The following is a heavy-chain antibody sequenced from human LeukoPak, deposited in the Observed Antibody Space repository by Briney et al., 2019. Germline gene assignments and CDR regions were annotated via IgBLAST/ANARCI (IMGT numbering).Heavy chain of an antibody. CDR2: ISYDGSNK. Sequence: GRSQTLSCAPSGFTFTSYGMDSVRQAPGKGLEWVAFISYDGSNKYYADSVKGRFTISRDNSKNTLYLQMNSLRAEDTAVYYCAKDSSPYGDWQAGYDYWGQGTLVTVSS. V-gene: IGHV3-30*18. D-gene: IGHD4-17*01. J-gene: IGHJ4*02. CDR3: AKDSSPYGDWQAGYDY. CDR1: GFTFTSYG.